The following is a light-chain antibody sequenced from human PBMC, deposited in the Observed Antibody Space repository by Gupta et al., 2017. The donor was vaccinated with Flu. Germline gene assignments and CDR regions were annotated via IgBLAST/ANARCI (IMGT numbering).Light chain of an antibody. Sequence: GTLSLSPGERATLSCRASQSVGSSNLTWYQQKPGQAPRLLISGASSRATGIPDRFSGSGSGTDFTLIIKRLEPEDFAVYYCQQYSNTVFTFGQGTTVEMK. V-gene: IGKV3-20*01. J-gene: IGKJ3*01. CDR1: QSVGSSN. CDR2: GAS. CDR3: QQYSNTVFT.